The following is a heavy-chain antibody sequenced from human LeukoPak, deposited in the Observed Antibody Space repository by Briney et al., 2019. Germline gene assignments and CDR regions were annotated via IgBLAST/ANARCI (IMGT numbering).Heavy chain of an antibody. CDR1: GGSISGYY. CDR2: INHSGST. J-gene: IGHJ6*02. Sequence: SSETLSLTCAVYGGSISGYYWSWIRQPPGKGLEWIGEINHSGSTNYNPSLKSRVTISVDTSKNQFSLKLSSVTAADTAVYYCASGRGRAVAGPIYYYYYGMDVWGQGTTVTVSS. V-gene: IGHV4-34*01. D-gene: IGHD6-19*01. CDR3: ASGRGRAVAGPIYYYYYGMDV.